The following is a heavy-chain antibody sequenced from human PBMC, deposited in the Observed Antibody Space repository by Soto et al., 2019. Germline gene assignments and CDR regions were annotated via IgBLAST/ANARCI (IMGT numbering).Heavy chain of an antibody. CDR1: GFSLSTSGVG. J-gene: IGHJ4*02. CDR3: AHRPMYYYDSSGYYYFDY. D-gene: IGHD3-22*01. CDR2: VYWDDDK. Sequence: QITLKESGPTLVKPTQTLTLTCTFSGFSLSTSGVGVGWIRQPPGKALEWLALVYWDDDKRYSPSLKSRLTITKDTSKNPVVLTMTNMDPVDTATYYCAHRPMYYYDSSGYYYFDYWGQGTLVTVSS. V-gene: IGHV2-5*02.